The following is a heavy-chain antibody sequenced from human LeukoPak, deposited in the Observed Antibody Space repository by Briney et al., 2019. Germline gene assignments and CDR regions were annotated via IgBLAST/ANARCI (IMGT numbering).Heavy chain of an antibody. CDR2: INPNSGGT. V-gene: IGHV1-2*06. Sequence: ASVKVSCKASGYTFTGYYMHWVRRAPGQGLEWMGRINPNSGGTNYAQKFQGRVTMTRDTSISTAYMELSRLRSDDTAVYYCARRRLDGYNHDAFDIWGQGTMVTVSS. J-gene: IGHJ3*02. CDR3: ARRRLDGYNHDAFDI. CDR1: GYTFTGYY. D-gene: IGHD5-24*01.